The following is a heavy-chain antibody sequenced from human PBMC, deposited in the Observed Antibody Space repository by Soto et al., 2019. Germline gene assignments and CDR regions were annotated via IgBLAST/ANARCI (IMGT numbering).Heavy chain of an antibody. V-gene: IGHV3-49*04. CDR2: IRSKAYGGTT. Sequence: GSLRPSCTASGFTLGDYAMSWVRQAPGKGLEWVGFIRSKAYGGTTEYAASVKGRFTISRDDSKSIAYLQMNSLKTEDTAVYYCTRELTGSSWYYYYYGMDVWGQGTTVTVSS. D-gene: IGHD6-13*01. CDR1: GFTLGDYA. CDR3: TRELTGSSWYYYYYGMDV. J-gene: IGHJ6*02.